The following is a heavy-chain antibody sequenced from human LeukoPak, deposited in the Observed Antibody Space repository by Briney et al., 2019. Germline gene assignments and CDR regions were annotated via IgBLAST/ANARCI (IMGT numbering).Heavy chain of an antibody. Sequence: PGRSLRLSCAASGFTFDDYAMHWVRQVPGKGLEGASVISWNSGDIGYADSVKGRFTISRDNAKNSLYLLMNSLRAEDTALYYCAKGTTYGRQQLVSTILDYWGQGTLVTVSS. V-gene: IGHV3-9*01. CDR3: AKGTTYGRQQLVSTILDY. CDR2: ISWNSGDI. J-gene: IGHJ4*02. CDR1: GFTFDDYA. D-gene: IGHD6-13*01.